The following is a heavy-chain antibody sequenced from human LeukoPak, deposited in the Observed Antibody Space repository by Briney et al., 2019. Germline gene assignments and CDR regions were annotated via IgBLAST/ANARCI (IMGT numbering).Heavy chain of an antibody. D-gene: IGHD6-19*01. V-gene: IGHV1-69*13. CDR2: IIPIFGTA. CDR1: GGTFSSYA. J-gene: IGHJ4*02. Sequence: GASVKVSCKASGGTFSSYAISWVRQAPGQGLEWMGGIIPIFGTANYAQKFQGRVTITADESTSTACMELSSLRSEDTAVYYCASNAAYSSGWSFDYWGQGTLVTVSS. CDR3: ASNAAYSSGWSFDY.